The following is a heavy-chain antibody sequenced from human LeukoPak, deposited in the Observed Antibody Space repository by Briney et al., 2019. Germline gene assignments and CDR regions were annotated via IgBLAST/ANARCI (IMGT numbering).Heavy chain of an antibody. CDR1: GYSFTSYW. V-gene: IGHV5-51*01. J-gene: IGHJ6*03. D-gene: IGHD3-10*01. CDR3: ARLQRSYGSGSYYYYYMDV. CDR2: IYPGDSDT. Sequence: GESLKISCKGSGYSFTSYWIGWVRQMPGKGLEWMGIIYPGDSDTRYSPSFQGQVTISADKSISTAYLQWSSLKASDTAMYYCARLQRSYGSGSYYYYYMDVWGKGTTVTISS.